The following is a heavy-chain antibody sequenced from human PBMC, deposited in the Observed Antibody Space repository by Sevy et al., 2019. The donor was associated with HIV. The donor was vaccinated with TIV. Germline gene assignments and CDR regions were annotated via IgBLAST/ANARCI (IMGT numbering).Heavy chain of an antibody. V-gene: IGHV5-51*01. J-gene: IGHJ4*02. CDR3: ATSRSGYFDSSGYYIY. Sequence: GESLKISCQGSGYSFTSHWIGWVRHMPGKGLEWMGIIFPDDSDTRYSPSFQGQVTFSADKSINTAYLQWSRLKASDTAMYYCATSRSGYFDSSGYYIYWGQGTLVTVSS. CDR1: GYSFTSHW. CDR2: IFPDDSDT. D-gene: IGHD3-22*01.